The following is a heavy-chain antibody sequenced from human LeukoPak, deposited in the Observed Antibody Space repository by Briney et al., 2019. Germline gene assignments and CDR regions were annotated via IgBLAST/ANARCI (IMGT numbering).Heavy chain of an antibody. D-gene: IGHD3-10*01. Sequence: SETLSLTCTVSGGSISSGSYYWSWIRQPAGKGLEWIGRIYTSGSTNYNPSLKSRVTISLDTSKNQFSLKLSSVTAADTAVYYCARRVVRGVIDYWGQGTLVTVSS. CDR1: GGSISSGSYY. CDR2: IYTSGST. V-gene: IGHV4-61*02. CDR3: ARRVVRGVIDY. J-gene: IGHJ4*02.